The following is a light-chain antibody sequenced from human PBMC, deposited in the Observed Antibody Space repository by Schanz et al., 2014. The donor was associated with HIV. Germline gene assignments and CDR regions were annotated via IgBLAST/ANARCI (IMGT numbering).Light chain of an antibody. CDR1: SSNVGGYNY. CDR3: SSYTSSSTWV. CDR2: EVD. Sequence: QSALTQPPSASGSRGQSVAISCTGSSSNVGGYNYVSWYQQHPGKAPKLMIYEVDKRPSGVPDRFSGSKSGNTASLTVSGLQAEDEADYYCSSYTSSSTWVFGGGTKLTVL. V-gene: IGLV2-8*01. J-gene: IGLJ3*02.